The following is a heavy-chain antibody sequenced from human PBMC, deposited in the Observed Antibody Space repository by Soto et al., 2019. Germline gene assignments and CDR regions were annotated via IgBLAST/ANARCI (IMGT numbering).Heavy chain of an antibody. CDR3: ARHNGYGARFDP. D-gene: IGHD5-12*01. CDR1: GYTFTGYY. V-gene: IGHV1-2*02. CDR2: INPTSGDT. Sequence: EASVKVSCKASGYTFTGYYIHWVRQAPGQGLEWMGWINPTSGDTNYAQKFQGRVTMTRDTSIYTAFMGLSRLTFDDTAVYYCARHNGYGARFDPWGQGTLVTVSS. J-gene: IGHJ5*02.